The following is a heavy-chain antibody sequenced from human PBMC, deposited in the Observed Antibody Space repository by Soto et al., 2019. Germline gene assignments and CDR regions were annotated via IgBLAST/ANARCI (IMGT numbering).Heavy chain of an antibody. CDR1: RYTLSIYS. Sequence: GGSLRLCCASCRYTLSIYSVNGFRQAPGKGLEWVSSISSSSSYIYYADSVKGRFTISRDNAKNSLYLQMNSLRAEDTAVYYCARGGRSGSGDYWGQGTLVTVSS. CDR3: ARGGRSGSGDY. J-gene: IGHJ4*02. D-gene: IGHD1-26*01. V-gene: IGHV3-21*01. CDR2: ISSSSSYI.